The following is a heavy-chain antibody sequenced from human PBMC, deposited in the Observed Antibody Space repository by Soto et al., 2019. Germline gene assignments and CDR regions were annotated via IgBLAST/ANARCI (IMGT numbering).Heavy chain of an antibody. CDR1: GGTFSSYA. CDR3: ARDPRYCTNGVCGPNWFDP. J-gene: IGHJ5*02. D-gene: IGHD2-8*01. Sequence: ASVKVSCKASGGTFSSYAISWVRQAPGQGLEWMGGIIPIFGTANYAQKFQGRVTITADKSTSTAYMELSSLRSEDTAVYYCARDPRYCTNGVCGPNWFDPWGQGTLVTVSS. V-gene: IGHV1-69*06. CDR2: IIPIFGTA.